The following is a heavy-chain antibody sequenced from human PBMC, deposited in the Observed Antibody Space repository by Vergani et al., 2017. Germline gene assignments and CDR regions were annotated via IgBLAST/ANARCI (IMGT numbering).Heavy chain of an antibody. J-gene: IGHJ6*03. CDR2: INHSGST. CDR3: ARGLPGIAARPPYYYYYYYMDV. V-gene: IGHV4-34*01. Sequence: QVQLQQWGAGLLKPSETLSLTCAVSGGSFSGYYWSWIRQPPGKGLEWIGEINHSGSTNYNPSLKSRVTMSVDPSKNQFSLNLSSVTAAATAVYYCARGLPGIAARPPYYYYYYYMDVWGKGTTVTVSS. D-gene: IGHD6-6*01. CDR1: GGSFSGYY.